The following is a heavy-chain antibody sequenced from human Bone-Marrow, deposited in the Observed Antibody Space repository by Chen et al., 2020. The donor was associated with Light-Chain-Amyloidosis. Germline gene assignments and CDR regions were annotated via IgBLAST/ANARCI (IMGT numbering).Heavy chain of an antibody. V-gene: IGHV3-7*03. CDR3: ARYTNWSSLHYYYGMDV. D-gene: IGHD1-20*01. J-gene: IGHJ6*02. Sequence: EVQLVESGGGLVQPGGSLRLSCAASGFTCSSCWMSWVRQAPGKGLEWVANINQDGSAAYYVDSVKDRFTISRDDAKNSLYLQMISLSAEDTAVYYCARYTNWSSLHYYYGMDVWGQGTTVTVSS. CDR1: GFTCSSCW. CDR2: INQDGSAA.